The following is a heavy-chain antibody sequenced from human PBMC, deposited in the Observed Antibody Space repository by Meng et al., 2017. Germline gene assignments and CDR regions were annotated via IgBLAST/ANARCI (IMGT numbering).Heavy chain of an antibody. CDR1: GYTFTGYY. CDR3: ARDPRPLRLGELSPIDY. V-gene: IGHV1-2*02. J-gene: IGHJ4*02. CDR2: INPNSGGT. D-gene: IGHD3-16*02. Sequence: ASVKVSCKASGYTFTGYYMHWLRQAPGQGLEWMGWINPNSGGTNYAQKFQGRVTMTRDTSISTAYMELSRLRSDDTAVYYCARDPRPLRLGELSPIDYWGQGTLVTVSS.